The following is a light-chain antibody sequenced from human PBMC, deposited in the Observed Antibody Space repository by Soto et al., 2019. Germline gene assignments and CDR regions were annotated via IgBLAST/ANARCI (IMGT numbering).Light chain of an antibody. J-gene: IGLJ1*01. CDR1: VLAKKY. CDR2: KDS. CDR3: YSAADNNLNYA. V-gene: IGLV3-27*01. Sequence: SYELTQPSSVSVSPGQTARITCSGDVLAKKYARWFQQKPGQAPVLVIYKDSERPSGIPERFSGSSSGTIVTLTISGAQVEDEADYYCYSAADNNLNYAFGTGTKVTVL.